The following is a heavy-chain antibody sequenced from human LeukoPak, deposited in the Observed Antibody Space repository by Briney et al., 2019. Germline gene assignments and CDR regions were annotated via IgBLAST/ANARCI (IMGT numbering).Heavy chain of an antibody. CDR1: GFTFTSSA. CDR3: AAGGMYNWNVDGMDV. D-gene: IGHD1-1*01. CDR2: IVVGSGNT. J-gene: IGHJ6*02. V-gene: IGHV1-58*02. Sequence: TSVKVSCKASGFTFTSSAMQWVRQARGQRLEWIGWIVVGSGNTNYAQKFQERVTITRDMSTSTAYMELSSLRSEDTAVHYCAAGGMYNWNVDGMDVWGRGTTVTVSS.